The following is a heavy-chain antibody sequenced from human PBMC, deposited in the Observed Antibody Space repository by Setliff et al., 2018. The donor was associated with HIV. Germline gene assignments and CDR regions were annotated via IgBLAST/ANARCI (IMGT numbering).Heavy chain of an antibody. V-gene: IGHV1-3*01. J-gene: IGHJ6*03. CDR3: ARVSNRQYMDV. Sequence: ASVKVSCKASGYTFTSYAMHWVRQAPGQRLEWMRWINAGNGNTKYSQKFQGRVTITRDTSASTAYMELSRLRSEDTAVYYCARVSNRQYMDVWGKGTTVTVSS. CDR1: GYTFTSYA. CDR2: INAGNGNT. D-gene: IGHD4-4*01.